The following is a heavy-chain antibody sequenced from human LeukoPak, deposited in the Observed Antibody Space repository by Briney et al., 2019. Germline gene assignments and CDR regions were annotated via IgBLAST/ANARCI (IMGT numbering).Heavy chain of an antibody. CDR2: ISGSGGST. Sequence: PGGSLRLSCAASGFTFSSYAMSWVRQAPGKGREWVSAISGSGGSTYYADSVKGRFTISRDNSKNTLYLQMNSLRAEDTAVYYCAKAVELYGDHNDYWGQGTLVTVSS. CDR3: AKAVELYGDHNDY. D-gene: IGHD4-17*01. CDR1: GFTFSSYA. V-gene: IGHV3-23*01. J-gene: IGHJ4*02.